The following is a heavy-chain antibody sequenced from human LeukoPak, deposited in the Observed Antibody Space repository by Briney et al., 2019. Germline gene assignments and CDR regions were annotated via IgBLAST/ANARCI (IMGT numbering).Heavy chain of an antibody. CDR1: GFTFSDYY. CDR2: ISSSGSTI. J-gene: IGHJ4*02. D-gene: IGHD7-27*01. Sequence: GGSLRLSCAASGFTFSDYYMSWIRQAPGKGLEWVSYISSSGSTIYYAASVKGRLPTSRDNAKSALYLQKNSLSAEDTAVYYCGRGHWGLDYWGQGALVTVSS. V-gene: IGHV3-11*04. CDR3: GRGHWGLDY.